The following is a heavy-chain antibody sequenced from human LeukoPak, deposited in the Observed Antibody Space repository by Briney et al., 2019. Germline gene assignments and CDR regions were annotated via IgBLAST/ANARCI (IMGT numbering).Heavy chain of an antibody. V-gene: IGHV1-18*04. CDR3: ARGDWFDP. CDR1: GYTFTGYY. D-gene: IGHD2-21*01. CDR2: VSGYNGNT. Sequence: ASVKVSFKASGYTFTGYYMHWVRQAPGQGLEWMGWVSGYNGNTNYAQKFEGRVAMTSDTSSSTAYMELRSLKSDDTAIYYCARGDWFDPWGQGTLVTVSS. J-gene: IGHJ5*02.